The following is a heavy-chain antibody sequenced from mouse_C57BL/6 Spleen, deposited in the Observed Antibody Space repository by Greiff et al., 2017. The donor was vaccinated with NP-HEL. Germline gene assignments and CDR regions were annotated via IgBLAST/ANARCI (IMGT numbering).Heavy chain of an antibody. CDR2: INPGSGGT. J-gene: IGHJ4*01. CDR1: GYAFTNYL. D-gene: IGHD2-1*01. CDR3: ARWIYYGAMDY. V-gene: IGHV1-54*01. Sequence: QVQLQQSGAELVRPGTSVKVSCKASGYAFTNYLIEWVKQRPGQGLEWIGVINPGSGGTNYNEKFKGKATLTADKSSSTAYMQLSSLTSEDSAVYFCARWIYYGAMDYWGQGTSVTVSS.